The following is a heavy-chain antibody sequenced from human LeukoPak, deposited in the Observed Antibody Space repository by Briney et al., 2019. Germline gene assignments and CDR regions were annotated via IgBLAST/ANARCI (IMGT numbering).Heavy chain of an antibody. D-gene: IGHD4-11*01. Sequence: PSQTLSLTCTVSGGSISSGDYYWSWIRQPPGKGLEWIGYIYYSGSTYYNPSLKSRVTISVDTSKSQFSLKLSSVTAADTAVYYCARLTTITTPYFDYWGQGTLVTVSA. J-gene: IGHJ4*02. CDR2: IYYSGST. CDR1: GGSISSGDYY. V-gene: IGHV4-30-4*08. CDR3: ARLTTITTPYFDY.